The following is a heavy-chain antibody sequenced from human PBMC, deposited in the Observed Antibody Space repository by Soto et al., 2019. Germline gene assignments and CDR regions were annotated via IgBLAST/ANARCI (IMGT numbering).Heavy chain of an antibody. CDR3: ARARGNDWYEDY. Sequence: EVQLVESGGGLVKPGGSLRLSCAASGFTFSSYSFNWVRQAPGKGLEWVSIITTTSTFISYADSVRGRFTISRDNAKNALYLQMDSLGARAPAVYYCARARGNDWYEDYWGQGTLVTVSS. D-gene: IGHD1-1*01. J-gene: IGHJ4*02. CDR2: ITTTSTFI. V-gene: IGHV3-21*06. CDR1: GFTFSSYS.